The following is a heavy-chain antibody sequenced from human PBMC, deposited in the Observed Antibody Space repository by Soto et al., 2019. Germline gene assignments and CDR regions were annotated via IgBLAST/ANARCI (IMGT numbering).Heavy chain of an antibody. CDR3: AKDAVKITGTGEYYFDY. D-gene: IGHD1-20*01. V-gene: IGHV3-30*18. Sequence: GGSLRLSCAASGFTFSSYGMHWVRQAPGKGLEWVAVISYDGSNKYYADSVKGRFTISRDNSKNTLYLQMNSLRAEDTAVYYCAKDAVKITGTGEYYFDYWGQGTLVTVSS. CDR2: ISYDGSNK. J-gene: IGHJ4*02. CDR1: GFTFSSYG.